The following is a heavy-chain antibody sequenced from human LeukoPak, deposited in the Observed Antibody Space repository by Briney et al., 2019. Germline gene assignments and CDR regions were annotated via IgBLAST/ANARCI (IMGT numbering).Heavy chain of an antibody. V-gene: IGHV4-39*01. Sequence: KSSETLSLTCTASGVSISSSNSYWGWIRQPPGRGLEWIGSIYYSGNTYYNASLKSQVSISIDTSKNRFSLKLTSVTAADTAVYYCARQTGSGLFILPGGQGTLVTVSS. CDR2: IYYSGNT. J-gene: IGHJ4*02. D-gene: IGHD3/OR15-3a*01. CDR3: ARQTGSGLFILP. CDR1: GVSISSSNSY.